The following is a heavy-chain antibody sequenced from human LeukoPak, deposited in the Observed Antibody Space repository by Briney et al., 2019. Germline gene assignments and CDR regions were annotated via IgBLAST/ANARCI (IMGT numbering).Heavy chain of an antibody. V-gene: IGHV6-1*01. CDR3: ARENSRGRFDY. D-gene: IGHD6-19*01. CDR2: TYYRSKWYN. J-gene: IGHJ4*02. CDR1: GDSVSSNTAA. Sequence: SQTLSLTCGISGDSVSSNTAAWSWIRQSPSRGLEWLGRTYYRSKWYNNYAVSVKSRITINSDSSKNQVSLQLNSVSPEDTAMYYCARENSRGRFDYWGQGTLVTVSS.